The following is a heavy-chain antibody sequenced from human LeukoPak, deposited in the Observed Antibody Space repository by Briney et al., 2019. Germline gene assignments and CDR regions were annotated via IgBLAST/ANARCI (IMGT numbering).Heavy chain of an antibody. CDR3: ARSALTDWLFQNDAFDI. J-gene: IGHJ3*02. CDR2: ISYDGSNK. V-gene: IGHV3-30-3*01. Sequence: PGRSLRLSCAASGFTFSSYAMHWVRQAPGKGLEWVAVISYDGSNKYYADSVKGRFTISRDNSKNTLYLQMNSLRAEDTAVYYCARSALTDWLFQNDAFDIWGQGTMVTVSS. D-gene: IGHD3-9*01. CDR1: GFTFSSYA.